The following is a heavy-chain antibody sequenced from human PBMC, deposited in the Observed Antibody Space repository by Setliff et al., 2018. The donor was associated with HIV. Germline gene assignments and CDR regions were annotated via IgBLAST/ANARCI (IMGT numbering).Heavy chain of an antibody. D-gene: IGHD2-15*01. J-gene: IGHJ3*02. CDR2: VYTSGST. CDR1: GGSMSTYY. CDR3: ARVFPPIRGAPFGTPPGAFDI. Sequence: SETLSLTCSVSGGSMSTYYWSWIRQPAGKRLEWIGRVYTSGSTIYNPSLRSRVTMSVDTSKSQFSLKPNSVAAADTAVYYCARVFPPIRGAPFGTPPGAFDIWGQGTMVTVSS. V-gene: IGHV4-4*07.